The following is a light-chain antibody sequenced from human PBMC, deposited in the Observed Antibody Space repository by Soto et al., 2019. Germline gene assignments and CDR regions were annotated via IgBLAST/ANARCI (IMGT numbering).Light chain of an antibody. CDR1: QLINGY. Sequence: DIQLTQSPSSLSASLGDRVTISCRASQLINGYLNWYQQKPGKAPRLLFYTASNLQSGVPSRFSGTRSGTDFTLIISDLQAEDFATYYCQQTYSPLRTFGQGTRVEIK. J-gene: IGKJ1*01. V-gene: IGKV1-39*01. CDR3: QQTYSPLRT. CDR2: TAS.